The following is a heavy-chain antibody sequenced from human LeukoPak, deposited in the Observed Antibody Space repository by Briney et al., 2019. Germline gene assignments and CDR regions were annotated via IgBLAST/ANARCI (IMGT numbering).Heavy chain of an antibody. J-gene: IGHJ4*02. CDR1: GGSISSTSYF. D-gene: IGHD2-2*01. CDR2: IYYSGST. Sequence: SETLSLTCTVSGGSISSTSYFWGWIRQPPGKGLEWIGSIYYSGSTYYNPSLKSRVTISVDTSKNQFSLKLSSVTAADTAVYYCARSSPAADYYFDYWGQGTLVTVSS. CDR3: ARSSPAADYYFDY. V-gene: IGHV4-39*07.